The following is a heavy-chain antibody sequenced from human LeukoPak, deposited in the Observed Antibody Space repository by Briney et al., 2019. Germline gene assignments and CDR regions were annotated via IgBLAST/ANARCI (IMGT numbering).Heavy chain of an antibody. Sequence: GASVKLSCKVSGYTPTELSTYWVRQAPGKGLEWMGGSNPEDGETIYAQKFQGRVTMTEDTSTDTAYMELSSLRSADTAMYYCVTDGLELWCHWGQGTLVTVSS. V-gene: IGHV1-24*01. D-gene: IGHD1-7*01. CDR3: VTDGLELWCH. CDR2: SNPEDGET. CDR1: GYTPTELS. J-gene: IGHJ4*02.